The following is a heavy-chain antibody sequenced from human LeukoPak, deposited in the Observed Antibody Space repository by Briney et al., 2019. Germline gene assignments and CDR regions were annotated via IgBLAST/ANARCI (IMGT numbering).Heavy chain of an antibody. CDR1: GCSVSSGDYY. Sequence: TLSLTCTVSGCSVSSGDYYWGWIRQPPGKGLEWIVYINYSGNTYYNPSLRGRLTISIDTSKNQFSLKLSLLIAADPPMYYCARRCCSSTSCYLFDSRGQGTLVSASS. J-gene: IGHJ4*02. CDR2: INYSGNT. CDR3: ARRCCSSTSCYLFDS. V-gene: IGHV4-30-4*08. D-gene: IGHD2-2*01.